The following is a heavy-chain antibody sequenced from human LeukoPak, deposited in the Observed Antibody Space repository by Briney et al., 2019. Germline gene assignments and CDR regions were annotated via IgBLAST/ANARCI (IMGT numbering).Heavy chain of an antibody. V-gene: IGHV3-48*01. CDR2: ISSSSSTI. CDR1: GFTFSSYS. CDR3: ARALGYCSSASCYYFDN. Sequence: GGSLRLSCAASGFTFSSYSMNWVRQAPGKGLEWVSYISSSSSTIYYADSVKGRFTISRDNAKNSLYLQMNSLRAEDTAVYYCARALGYCSSASCYYFDNWGQGTLVTVSS. J-gene: IGHJ4*02. D-gene: IGHD2-2*01.